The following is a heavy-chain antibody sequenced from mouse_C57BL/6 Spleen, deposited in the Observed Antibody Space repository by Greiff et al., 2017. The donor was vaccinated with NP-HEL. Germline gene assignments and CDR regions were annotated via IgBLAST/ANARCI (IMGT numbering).Heavy chain of an antibody. CDR2: IDPETGGT. CDR1: GYTFTDYE. J-gene: IGHJ1*03. D-gene: IGHD1-1*01. Sequence: QVQLQQSGAELVRPGASVTLSCKASGYTFTDYEMHWVKQTPVHGLEWIGAIDPETGGTAYNQKFKGKAILTADKSSSTAYMELRSLTSEDSAVYYCTRPLMNYGSSYWGYFDVWGTGTTVTVSS. CDR3: TRPLMNYGSSYWGYFDV. V-gene: IGHV1-15*01.